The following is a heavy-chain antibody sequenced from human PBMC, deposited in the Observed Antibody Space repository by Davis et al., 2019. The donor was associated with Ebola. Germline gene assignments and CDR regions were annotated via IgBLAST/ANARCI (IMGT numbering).Heavy chain of an antibody. V-gene: IGHV3-7*03. Sequence: GESLKISCAASGFTFSSYWMTWVRQAPGKGLEWVANIKYDGSEKDYVDSVKGRFTISRDNAKNSLYLYMNSLRVEDTAVYYCASRMTTALSWGQGTTVTVSS. CDR1: GFTFSSYW. CDR2: IKYDGSEK. D-gene: IGHD4-11*01. J-gene: IGHJ6*02. CDR3: ASRMTTALS.